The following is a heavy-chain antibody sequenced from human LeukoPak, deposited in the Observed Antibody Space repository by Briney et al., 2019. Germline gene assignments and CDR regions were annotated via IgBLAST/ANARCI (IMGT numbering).Heavy chain of an antibody. Sequence: PSETLSLTCTVSGGSISSHYWSWIRQPPGKGLEWIGYIYYSGSTNYNPSLKSRVTISIDTSKNQFSLKLSSVTAADTAVYYCARGWNDAFDIWGQGTMVTVSS. CDR1: GGSISSHY. CDR2: IYYSGST. V-gene: IGHV4-59*11. D-gene: IGHD1-1*01. CDR3: ARGWNDAFDI. J-gene: IGHJ3*02.